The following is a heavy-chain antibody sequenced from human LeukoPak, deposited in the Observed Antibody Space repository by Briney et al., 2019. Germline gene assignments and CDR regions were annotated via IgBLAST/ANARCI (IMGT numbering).Heavy chain of an antibody. D-gene: IGHD2-21*02. J-gene: IGHJ4*02. CDR2: ISAYNGNT. Sequence: GESLKVSCKASGYTFTSYGISWVRQAPGQGLEWMGWISAYNGNTNYAQKLQGRVTMTTDTSTSTAYMELRSLRSDDTAVYYCASLCAYGGDCSGNDYWGQGTLVTVSS. V-gene: IGHV1-18*01. CDR1: GYTFTSYG. CDR3: ASLCAYGGDCSGNDY.